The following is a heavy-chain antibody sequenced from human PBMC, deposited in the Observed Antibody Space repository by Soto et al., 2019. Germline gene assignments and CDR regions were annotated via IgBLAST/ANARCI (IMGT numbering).Heavy chain of an antibody. V-gene: IGHV3-9*01. CDR2: VSWNSGAK. J-gene: IGHJ4*02. CDR3: AKGVATAVPALDY. D-gene: IGHD2-21*02. Sequence: AGGSLRLSCVASGFSFDDFVMNWVRQRPGKGLEWVSSVSWNSGAKHYADSVKGRIAISRDSAKKSVYLQMNSLRPDDTAFYYCAKGVATAVPALDYWGQGTLVTVSS. CDR1: GFSFDDFV.